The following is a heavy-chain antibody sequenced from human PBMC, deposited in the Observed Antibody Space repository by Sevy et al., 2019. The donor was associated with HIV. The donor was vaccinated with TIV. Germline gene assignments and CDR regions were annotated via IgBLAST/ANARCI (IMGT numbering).Heavy chain of an antibody. V-gene: IGHV4-34*01. D-gene: IGHD2-2*01. CDR3: ARGRGQLTK. Sequence: SETLSLTCAVYGGSFSDYYWSWIRQPPGKGLEWIGEINHSGNTNYNPSLKSRVTISVDTSKNQFSLNLGSVTAADTAVYSCARGRGQLTKWGQGTLVTVSS. CDR2: INHSGNT. CDR1: GGSFSDYY. J-gene: IGHJ4*02.